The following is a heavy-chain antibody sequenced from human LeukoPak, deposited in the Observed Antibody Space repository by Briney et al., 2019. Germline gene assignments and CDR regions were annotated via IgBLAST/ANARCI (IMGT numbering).Heavy chain of an antibody. V-gene: IGHV3-48*02. CDR1: GFTFSTYV. Sequence: PGGSLTLSSAASGFTFSTYVMNWLRQAPGKGLEWISYITCNSATIYYADSVRGRFTIARDNAKNSVYLEMNSLREEDTAVYYCARRVIWGKGSTVIVSS. J-gene: IGHJ6*04. CDR3: ARRVI. CDR2: ITCNSATI.